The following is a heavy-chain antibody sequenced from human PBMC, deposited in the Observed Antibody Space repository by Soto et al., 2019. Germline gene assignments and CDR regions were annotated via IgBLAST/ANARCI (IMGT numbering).Heavy chain of an antibody. J-gene: IGHJ4*02. V-gene: IGHV4-39*01. CDR2: IYYSGST. CDR3: ARFGGGVVPAAKTFDY. D-gene: IGHD2-2*01. CDR1: GCSISSGGYY. Sequence: PSETLSLTCTVSGCSISSGGYYWSWIRQHPGKGLEWIGYIYYSGSTYYNPSLKSRVTISVDTSKNQFSLKLSSVTAADTAVYYCARFGGGVVPAAKTFDYWGQGTLVTVSS.